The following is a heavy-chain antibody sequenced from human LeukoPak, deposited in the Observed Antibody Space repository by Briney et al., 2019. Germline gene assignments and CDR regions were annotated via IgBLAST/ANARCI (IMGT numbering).Heavy chain of an antibody. CDR1: GFTFSSYW. D-gene: IGHD6-13*01. V-gene: IGHV3-7*01. Sequence: PGGSLRLSCAGSGFTFSSYWMSWVRQAPGKGLEWVANIKQDGSEEYYVDSVKGRFTISRDNAKNSLYLQMNSLRAEDTAVYYCARTSWGIAAAGDYWGQGTLVTVSS. J-gene: IGHJ4*02. CDR2: IKQDGSEE. CDR3: ARTSWGIAAAGDY.